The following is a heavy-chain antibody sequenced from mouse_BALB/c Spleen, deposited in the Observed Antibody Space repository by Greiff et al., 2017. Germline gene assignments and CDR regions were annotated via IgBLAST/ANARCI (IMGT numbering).Heavy chain of an antibody. CDR2: ISTYYGNT. Sequence: QVQLKESGPELVRPGVSVKISCKGSGYTFTDYAMHWVKQSHAKSLEWIGVISTYYGNTNYNQKFKGKATMTVDKSSSTAYMELARLTSEDSAIYYCARTTTAAWFAYWGQGTLVTVSA. V-gene: IGHV1-67*01. CDR3: ARTTTAAWFAY. D-gene: IGHD1-2*01. CDR1: GYTFTDYA. J-gene: IGHJ3*01.